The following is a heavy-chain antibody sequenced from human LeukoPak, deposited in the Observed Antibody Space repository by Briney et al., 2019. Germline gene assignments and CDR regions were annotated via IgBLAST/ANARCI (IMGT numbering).Heavy chain of an antibody. J-gene: IGHJ6*03. D-gene: IGHD6-6*01. CDR3: AKSGRAARGYYYYYMDV. V-gene: IGHV3-23*01. Sequence: PGGSLRLSCAASGFTFSSYAMSWVRQAPGKGLEWVSAISGSGGSTYYADSVKGRFTISRDNSKNTLYLQMNSLRAEDTAVYYCAKSGRAARGYYYYYMDVWGKGTTVTVSS. CDR2: ISGSGGST. CDR1: GFTFSSYA.